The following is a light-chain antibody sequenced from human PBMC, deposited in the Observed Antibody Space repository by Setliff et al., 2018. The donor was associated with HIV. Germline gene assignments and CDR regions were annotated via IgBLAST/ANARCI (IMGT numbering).Light chain of an antibody. CDR2: DVI. V-gene: IGLV2-14*03. J-gene: IGLJ2*01. CDR1: SSDIGGYTY. Sequence: QSALSQPASLSGSPGHSITISCTGTSSDIGGYTYVSWYQCHPGKAPKLLIYDVIKRPSGVSHRFSGSKSANTASLTISGLLTEDEADYYCSSFTSTSSYVIFGGGTKSPS. CDR3: SSFTSTSSYVI.